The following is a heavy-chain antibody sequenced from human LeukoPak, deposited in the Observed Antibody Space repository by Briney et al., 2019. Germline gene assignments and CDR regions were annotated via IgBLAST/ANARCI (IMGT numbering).Heavy chain of an antibody. D-gene: IGHD1-1*01. Sequence: PGGSLRLSCAASGFTFSSYAMSWVRQAPGKGLEWVSYISSSGSTIYYADSVKGRFTISRDNAKNSLYLQTNSLRAEDTAVYYCARESYNRFDYWGQGTLVTVSS. CDR2: ISSSGSTI. CDR1: GFTFSSYA. CDR3: ARESYNRFDY. J-gene: IGHJ4*02. V-gene: IGHV3-48*04.